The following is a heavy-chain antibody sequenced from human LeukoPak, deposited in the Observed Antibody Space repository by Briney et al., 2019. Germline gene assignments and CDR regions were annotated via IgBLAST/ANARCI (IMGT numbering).Heavy chain of an antibody. V-gene: IGHV3-74*01. Sequence: PGGSLRLSCAASGFTFSSYAVTWVRQAPGKGLVWVSRINSDGSSTSYADSVKGRFTISRDNAKNTLYLQMNSLRAEDTAVYYCARAYSSSSGSGYWGQGTLVTVSS. CDR1: GFTFSSYA. CDR2: INSDGSST. J-gene: IGHJ4*02. D-gene: IGHD6-6*01. CDR3: ARAYSSSSGSGY.